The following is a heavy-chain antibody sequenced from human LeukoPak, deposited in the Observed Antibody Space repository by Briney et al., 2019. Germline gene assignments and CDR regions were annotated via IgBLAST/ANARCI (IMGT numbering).Heavy chain of an antibody. Sequence: SQTLSLTCTVSGGSISSGGYYWSWIRQHPGKGLEWIGYIYYSGSTYYNPSLKSRVTISVDTSKNQFSLKLSSVTAADTAVYYCARGPDSSGYYYGYWYFDLWGRGTLVTVSS. CDR3: ARGPDSSGYYYGYWYFDL. D-gene: IGHD3-22*01. CDR1: GGSISSGGYY. V-gene: IGHV4-31*03. J-gene: IGHJ2*01. CDR2: IYYSGST.